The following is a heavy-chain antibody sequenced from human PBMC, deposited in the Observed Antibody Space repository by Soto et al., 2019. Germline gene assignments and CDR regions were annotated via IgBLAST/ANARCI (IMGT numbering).Heavy chain of an antibody. D-gene: IGHD4-4*01. J-gene: IGHJ6*02. CDR3: ARDGLWSAVTTQHGTRGYGMDV. CDR1: GDTFSSYS. CDR2: IIPMVGTP. V-gene: IGHV1-69*08. Sequence: SVKVSCKASGDTFSSYSISWVRQAPGQGLEWMGRIIPMVGTPNYAQKFQGRVTFSADKSTSTAYMVLNSLISDDTAVYYCARDGLWSAVTTQHGTRGYGMDVWGQGTTVTVSS.